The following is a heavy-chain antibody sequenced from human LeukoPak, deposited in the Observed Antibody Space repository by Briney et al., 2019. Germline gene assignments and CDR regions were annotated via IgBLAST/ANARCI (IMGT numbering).Heavy chain of an antibody. CDR3: ARETGGYSYSLDY. CDR1: GYSISSGYY. D-gene: IGHD5-18*01. J-gene: IGHJ4*02. CDR2: IYHSGST. Sequence: SETLSLTCAVSGYSISSGYYWGWIRQPPGKGLEWIGSIYHSGSTYYNPSLKSRVTISVDTSKNQSSLKLSSVTAADTAVYYCARETGGYSYSLDYWGQGTLVTVSS. V-gene: IGHV4-38-2*02.